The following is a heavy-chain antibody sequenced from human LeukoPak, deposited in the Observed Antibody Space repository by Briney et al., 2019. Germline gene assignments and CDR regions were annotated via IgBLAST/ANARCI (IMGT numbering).Heavy chain of an antibody. J-gene: IGHJ4*02. Sequence: GGSPRLSCAASGFTFSSYAMSWVRQAPGKGLEWVSAISGSGGSTYYADSVKGRFTISRDNSKNTLYLQMNSLRAEDTAVYYCAKDGSGWYYFDYWGQGTLVTVSS. V-gene: IGHV3-23*01. CDR3: AKDGSGWYYFDY. CDR2: ISGSGGST. CDR1: GFTFSSYA. D-gene: IGHD6-19*01.